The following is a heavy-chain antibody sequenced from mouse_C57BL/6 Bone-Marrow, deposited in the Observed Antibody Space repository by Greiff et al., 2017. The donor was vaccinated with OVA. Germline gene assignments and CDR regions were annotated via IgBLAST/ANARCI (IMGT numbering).Heavy chain of an antibody. J-gene: IGHJ2*01. CDR3: ARSDYVYFDY. V-gene: IGHV5-17*01. Sequence: EVQLVESGGGLVKPGGSLTLSCAASGFTFSDYGMHWVRQAPEKGLEWVAYISSGSSTIYYADTVKGRFTISRDNAKNTLFLQMTSLRSEDTARYYFARSDYVYFDYWGQGTTLTVSS. CDR2: ISSGSSTI. D-gene: IGHD2-4*01. CDR1: GFTFSDYG.